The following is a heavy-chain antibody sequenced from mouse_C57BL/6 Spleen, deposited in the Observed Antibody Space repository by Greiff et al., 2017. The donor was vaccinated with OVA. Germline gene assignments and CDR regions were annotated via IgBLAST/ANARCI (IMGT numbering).Heavy chain of an antibody. CDR2: ISYDGSN. CDR3: ARGDSGYFDY. CDR1: GYSITSGYY. D-gene: IGHD3-1*01. J-gene: IGHJ2*01. V-gene: IGHV3-6*01. Sequence: DVQLQESGPGLVKPSQSLSLTCSVTGYSITSGYYWNWIRQFPGNKLEWMGYISYDGSNNYNPSLKNRISITRDTSKNQFFLKLNSVTTEDTATYYCARGDSGYFDYWGQGTTLTVSS.